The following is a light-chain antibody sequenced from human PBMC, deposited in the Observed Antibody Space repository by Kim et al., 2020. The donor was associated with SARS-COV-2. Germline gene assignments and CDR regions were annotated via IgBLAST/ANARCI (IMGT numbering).Light chain of an antibody. CDR2: GKD. V-gene: IGLV3-19*01. Sequence: GRAIATQFQGYNLRRYHQSWYQQKPGRAPVLVIYGKDSRASGIPDRFSGSSSGDTTSLTITGAQAEDEADYYCNSRVGSGDHYVFGPGTKVTVL. J-gene: IGLJ1*01. CDR1: NLRRYH. CDR3: NSRVGSGDHYV.